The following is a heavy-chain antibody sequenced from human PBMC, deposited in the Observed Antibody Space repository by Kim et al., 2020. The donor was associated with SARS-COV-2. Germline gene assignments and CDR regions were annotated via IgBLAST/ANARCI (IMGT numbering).Heavy chain of an antibody. D-gene: IGHD4-17*01. Sequence: SPSLEGRFTMSVDTSKNQFSLKLSSVTAADTAVYYCARESHFPTVTILDYWGQGTLVTVSS. V-gene: IGHV4-4*07. J-gene: IGHJ4*02. CDR3: ARESHFPTVTILDY.